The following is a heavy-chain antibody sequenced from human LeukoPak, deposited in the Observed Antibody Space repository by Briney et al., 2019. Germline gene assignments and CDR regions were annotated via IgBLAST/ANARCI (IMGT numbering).Heavy chain of an antibody. Sequence: ASVKVSCKASGYTFTGYYMHWVRQAPGQGLEWMGWISAYSGNTNYAQKVQGRVTMTTDTSTSTAYMELRSLRSDDTAVYYCARDPDGHLDFDYWGQGTLVTVSS. V-gene: IGHV1-18*04. D-gene: IGHD5-24*01. J-gene: IGHJ4*02. CDR2: ISAYSGNT. CDR3: ARDPDGHLDFDY. CDR1: GYTFTGYY.